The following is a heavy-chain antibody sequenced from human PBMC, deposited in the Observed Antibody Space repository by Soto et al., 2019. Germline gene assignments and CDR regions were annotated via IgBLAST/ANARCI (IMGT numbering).Heavy chain of an antibody. CDR2: ISGSGGST. CDR1: GFTFSSYA. V-gene: IGHV3-23*04. Sequence: VQLVESGGGVVQPGRSLRLSCAASGFTFSSYAMHWVRQAPGKGLEWVSAISGSGGSTYYADSVKGRFTISRDNSKNTLYLQMNSLRAEDTAVYYCAKDGDYVWGSYRSYYFDYWGQGTLVTVSS. D-gene: IGHD3-16*02. J-gene: IGHJ4*02. CDR3: AKDGDYVWGSYRSYYFDY.